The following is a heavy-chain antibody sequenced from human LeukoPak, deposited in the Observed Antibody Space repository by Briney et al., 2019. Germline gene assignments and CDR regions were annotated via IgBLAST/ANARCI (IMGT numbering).Heavy chain of an antibody. D-gene: IGHD3-22*01. Sequence: GGSLRLPCAASGFTVSSKYMSWVRQAPGKGLEWVSVIYSGGSTYYADSVKGRFTISRDNSKNTLYLQMNSLRAEDTAVYYCAKLDSSGYYYFDYWGQGTLVTVSS. CDR2: IYSGGST. CDR3: AKLDSSGYYYFDY. V-gene: IGHV3-53*01. J-gene: IGHJ4*02. CDR1: GFTVSSKY.